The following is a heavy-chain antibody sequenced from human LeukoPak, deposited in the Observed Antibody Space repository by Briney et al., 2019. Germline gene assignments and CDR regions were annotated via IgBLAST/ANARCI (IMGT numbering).Heavy chain of an antibody. CDR3: ARGDCSGGSCYLSLTTIDY. D-gene: IGHD2-15*01. V-gene: IGHV3-23*01. CDR2: VSGGGGTT. J-gene: IGHJ4*02. CDR1: GFTFSSYA. Sequence: GGSLRLSCAATGFTFSSYAMSWVRQAPGKGLEWVSTVSGGGGTTYYADSVKGRFTISRDNAKNSLYLQMNSLRAEDTAVYYCARGDCSGGSCYLSLTTIDYWGQGTLVTVSS.